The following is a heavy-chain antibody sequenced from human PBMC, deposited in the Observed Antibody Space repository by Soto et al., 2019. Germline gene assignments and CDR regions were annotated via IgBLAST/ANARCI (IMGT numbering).Heavy chain of an antibody. CDR2: IYYSGTT. CDR3: ARDQNGSGNYYTRYFDY. CDR1: GDSITSNSYF. J-gene: IGHJ4*02. V-gene: IGHV4-39*07. D-gene: IGHD3-10*01. Sequence: SETLSLTCTVSGDSITSNSYFWAWIRQPPGKGLEWIGSIYYSGTTYYNPSLKSRVTISVDKSKNQFSLNLSSVTAADTAVYYCARDQNGSGNYYTRYFDYWGQGTLVTVSS.